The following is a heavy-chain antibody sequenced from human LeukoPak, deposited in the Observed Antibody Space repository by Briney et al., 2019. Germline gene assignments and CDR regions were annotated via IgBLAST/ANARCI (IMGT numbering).Heavy chain of an antibody. D-gene: IGHD3-10*01. CDR2: SYYSGST. CDR3: AVDSYYGTFDY. V-gene: IGHV4-39*07. J-gene: IGHJ4*02. Sequence: PSETLSLTCTVSGGSISSSSYYWGWIRQPPGKGLEWIGSSYYSGSTYYNPSLKSRVTISVDPSKNQFSLKLSSVTAADTAVYYCAVDSYYGTFDYWGQGTLVTVSS. CDR1: GGSISSSSYY.